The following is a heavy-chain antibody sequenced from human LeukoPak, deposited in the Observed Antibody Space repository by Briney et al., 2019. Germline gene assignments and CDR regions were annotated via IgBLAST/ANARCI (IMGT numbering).Heavy chain of an antibody. CDR2: ISGDGGST. Sequence: PGGSLRLSCAASGFTFDDYAMHWVRQAPGKGLEWVSLISGDGGSTYYADSVKGRFTISRDNSKNTLYLQMNSLRAEDTAVYYCAKSAQRGYSYGYYWGQGTLVTVSS. J-gene: IGHJ4*02. CDR3: AKSAQRGYSYGYY. V-gene: IGHV3-43*02. D-gene: IGHD5-18*01. CDR1: GFTFDDYA.